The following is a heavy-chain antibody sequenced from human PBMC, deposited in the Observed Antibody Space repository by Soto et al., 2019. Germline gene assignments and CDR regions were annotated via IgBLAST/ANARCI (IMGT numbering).Heavy chain of an antibody. D-gene: IGHD3-10*01. CDR1: GYNFGAYW. V-gene: IGHV5-51*01. CDR3: SGGGVRGVITRTRDYYGMDV. J-gene: IGHJ6*02. CDR2: TYPDHSQT. Sequence: GGSLKISCKASGYNFGAYWVGWVRQSSGKGLGCMGITYPDHSQTQYSPSFQGQVTISVDKSISTVYLQWSSLKASDTAMYYCSGGGVRGVITRTRDYYGMDVWGQGTTVTVSS.